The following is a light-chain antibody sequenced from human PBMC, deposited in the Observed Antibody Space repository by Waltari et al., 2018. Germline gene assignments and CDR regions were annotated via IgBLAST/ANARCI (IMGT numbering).Light chain of an antibody. Sequence: EILMTQSPPTLSVSPGESATLSCRASQSIARNLAWYQQKPGQAPRLLIYGASTRATGIPARFSGSGSRTEFTLTISSLQSEDFAVYYCQQYNSWRTFGQGTKLEIK. CDR3: QQYNSWRT. CDR1: QSIARN. V-gene: IGKV3-15*01. CDR2: GAS. J-gene: IGKJ2*01.